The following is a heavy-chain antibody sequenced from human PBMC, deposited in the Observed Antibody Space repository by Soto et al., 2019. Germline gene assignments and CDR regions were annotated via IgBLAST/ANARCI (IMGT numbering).Heavy chain of an antibody. J-gene: IGHJ4*02. Sequence: ASVKVSCKASGYTFTSYGISWVRQAPGQGLEWMGWIIAINGNTNYAQKLQGRVTITADESTSTAYMELSSLRSEDTAVYYCARGGIAAAGTVDYWGQGTLVTVSS. CDR1: GYTFTSYG. CDR2: IIAINGNT. V-gene: IGHV1-18*01. CDR3: ARGGIAAAGTVDY. D-gene: IGHD6-13*01.